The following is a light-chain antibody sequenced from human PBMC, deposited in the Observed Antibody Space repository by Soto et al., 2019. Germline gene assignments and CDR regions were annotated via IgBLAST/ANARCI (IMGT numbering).Light chain of an antibody. CDR3: SSYTSSSTLVL. V-gene: IGLV2-14*01. Sequence: QSALTQPASVSGSPGQSITISCTGTSSDVGGYNYVSWYQQHPGKAPKLMIYDVSNRPSGVSNRFSGSKSGNTASLTISGLQVEDEADYYCSSYTSSSTLVLFGGGTKVTVL. CDR1: SSDVGGYNY. J-gene: IGLJ2*01. CDR2: DVS.